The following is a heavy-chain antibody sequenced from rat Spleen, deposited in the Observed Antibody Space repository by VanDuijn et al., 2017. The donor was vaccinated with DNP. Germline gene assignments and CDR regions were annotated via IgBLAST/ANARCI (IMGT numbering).Heavy chain of an antibody. CDR2: ISSGGST. V-gene: IGHV2S12*01. D-gene: IGHD1-2*01. CDR3: ARGHYYSSYVPFDY. CDR1: GFTFSDYY. J-gene: IGHJ2*01. Sequence: VQLVESGGGLVQPGRSLKLSCAASGFTFSDYYMAWVRQPPGEGLEWIAAISSGGSTHYNSTLKSRLSISRDTSKSQVFLKMNSLQTEDTAMYFCARGHYYSSYVPFDYWGQGVMVTVSS.